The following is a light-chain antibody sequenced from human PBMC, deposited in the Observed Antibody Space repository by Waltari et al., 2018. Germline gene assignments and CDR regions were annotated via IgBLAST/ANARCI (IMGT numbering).Light chain of an antibody. J-gene: IGLJ1*01. CDR3: SSYTNRATLRV. CDR1: SSDIGNYNY. Sequence: QSALAQPASVSGSPGQPIAIPCTGTSSDIGNYNYVSWYQQHPGKAPKPILYEVSDRPSGVSRRFSGSKSGNKATLTISGLQADDEADYYCSSYTNRATLRVFGTGTKVTVL. V-gene: IGLV2-14*01. CDR2: EVS.